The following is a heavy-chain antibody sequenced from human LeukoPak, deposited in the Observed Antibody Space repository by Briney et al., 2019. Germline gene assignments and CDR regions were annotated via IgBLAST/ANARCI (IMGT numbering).Heavy chain of an antibody. CDR2: IKQDGSEK. V-gene: IGHV3-7*01. CDR1: GFTFSSYW. J-gene: IGHJ4*02. CDR3: AREGQSPGYGGKPGDD. D-gene: IGHD4-23*01. Sequence: GGSLRLSCAASGFTFSSYWMSWVRQAPGKGLEWVADIKQDGSEKYYVDSVKGRFTISRDNAKNSLYLQMNSLRAEDTAVYYCAREGQSPGYGGKPGDDWGQGTLVIVSS.